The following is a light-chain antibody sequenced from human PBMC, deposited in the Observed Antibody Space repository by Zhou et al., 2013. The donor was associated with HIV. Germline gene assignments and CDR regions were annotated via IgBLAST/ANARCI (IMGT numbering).Light chain of an antibody. CDR1: QNVASW. V-gene: IGKV1-5*03. J-gene: IGKJ2*01. Sequence: DIQLTQSPSTLSASVGDRVSITCRASQNVASWLAWYQQKPGKAPKLLIYKGSSLESGVPSRFSGSGSGTEFTLTISRLQPEDFATYFCQQYNSYRYTFGQGTKLEIK. CDR3: QQYNSYRYT. CDR2: KGS.